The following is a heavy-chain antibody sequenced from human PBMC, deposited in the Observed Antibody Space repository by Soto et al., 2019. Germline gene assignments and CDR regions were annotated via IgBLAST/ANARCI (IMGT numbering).Heavy chain of an antibody. J-gene: IGHJ4*02. CDR3: ARLGGYYQALDS. V-gene: IGHV4-59*08. CDR2: IYYAGTT. CDR1: DGSISPYY. D-gene: IGHD3-22*01. Sequence: SETLTLTCTVSDGSISPYYWSWIRQPPGKGLEWIGYIYYAGTTTYNPSLKSRVSISVDTSKNEVSLKLTSVTAADTAVYYCARLGGYYQALDSWGQGTVVTVSS.